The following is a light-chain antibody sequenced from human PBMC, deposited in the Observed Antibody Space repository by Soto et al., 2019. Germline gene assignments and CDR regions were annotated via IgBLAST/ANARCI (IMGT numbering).Light chain of an antibody. CDR2: EVT. J-gene: IGLJ1*01. V-gene: IGLV2-14*01. CDR3: RSYTSTTTPYV. Sequence: HSDLTKDVSWSGSPGQSISISCTGSSSDVGAYYFVSWYQHRPGKAPKLILYEVTTRPSGISSRFSGSKSGNTASLTISGLQADDEAYYYCRSYTSTTTPYVFGTGTKVTVL. CDR1: SSDVGAYYF.